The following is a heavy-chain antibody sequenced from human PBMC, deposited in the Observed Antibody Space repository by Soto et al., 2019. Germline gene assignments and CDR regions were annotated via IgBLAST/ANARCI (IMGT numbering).Heavy chain of an antibody. Sequence: ASVKVSCKASGYTFTGYYMHWARQAPGQGLEWMGWITPNSGSTDYAEKFQGRVTMTRDTPISTAYMELSRLRSDDTAVYYCARDEVVVAPAALDYYYYGMDVWGQGTTVTVSS. CDR3: ARDEVVVAPAALDYYYYGMDV. CDR1: GYTFTGYY. J-gene: IGHJ6*02. CDR2: ITPNSGST. V-gene: IGHV1-2*02. D-gene: IGHD2-2*01.